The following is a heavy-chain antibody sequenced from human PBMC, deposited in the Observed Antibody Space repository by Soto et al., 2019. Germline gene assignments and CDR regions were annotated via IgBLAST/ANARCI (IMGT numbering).Heavy chain of an antibody. V-gene: IGHV3-72*01. CDR1: GFTFSDYY. CDR2: VRKKANSYTT. CDR3: SRDMLTTSVWYSDY. D-gene: IGHD2-8*01. J-gene: IGHJ4*02. Sequence: GWSLRLSCAASGFTFSDYYMDWFRQAPGKGLEWVGRVRKKANSYTTVYAASVRGRFTISRDDSQNSLFLQVNSLTAEDTAVYYCSRDMLTTSVWYSDYWGQGTPVSVSS.